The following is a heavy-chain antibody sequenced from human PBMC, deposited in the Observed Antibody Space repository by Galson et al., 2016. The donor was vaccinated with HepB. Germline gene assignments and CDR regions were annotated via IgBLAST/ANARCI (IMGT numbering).Heavy chain of an antibody. D-gene: IGHD6-19*01. CDR1: GFTFSSYA. J-gene: IGHJ3*01. CDR2: ISGGGVST. Sequence: SLRLSCAASGFTFSSYAMSWVPHAPAKGLQWVSGISGGGVSTHYADYVKGRFTISRDNSKNTLYLQMNSLRAEDTAVYYCAKRLRSSGSGGSNDAFDVWGQGTMVTVAS. V-gene: IGHV3-23*01. CDR3: AKRLRSSGSGGSNDAFDV.